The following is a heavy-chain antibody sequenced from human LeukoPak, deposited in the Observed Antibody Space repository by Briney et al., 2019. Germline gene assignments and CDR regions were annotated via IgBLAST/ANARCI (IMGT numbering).Heavy chain of an antibody. CDR2: ISWDGGST. Sequence: GGSLRLSCAASGFTFDDYAMHWVRQAPGKGLEWVSLISWDGGSTYYADSVKGRFTISRDNSKNSLYLQMNSLRAEDTALYYCAKDGGYGSGSYPAHWGQGTLVTVSS. D-gene: IGHD3-10*01. V-gene: IGHV3-43D*03. J-gene: IGHJ4*02. CDR3: AKDGGYGSGSYPAH. CDR1: GFTFDDYA.